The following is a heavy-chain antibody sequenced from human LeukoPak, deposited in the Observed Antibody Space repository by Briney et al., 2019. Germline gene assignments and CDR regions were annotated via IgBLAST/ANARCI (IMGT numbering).Heavy chain of an antibody. J-gene: IGHJ4*02. D-gene: IGHD2-2*01. CDR3: ARDGSKPVVPASFDY. CDR2: IYYSGST. Sequence: PSETLSLTCTVSGGSINSSSYYWGWIRQPPGKGLEWIGSIYYSGSTYYNPSLKSRVTISVGTSKNQFSLKLSSVTAADTAVYYCARDGSKPVVPASFDYWGQGTLVTVSS. V-gene: IGHV4-39*07. CDR1: GGSINSSSYY.